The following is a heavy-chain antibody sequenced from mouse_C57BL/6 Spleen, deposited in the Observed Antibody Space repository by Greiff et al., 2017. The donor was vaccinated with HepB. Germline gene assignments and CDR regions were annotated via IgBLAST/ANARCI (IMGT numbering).Heavy chain of an antibody. V-gene: IGHV2-2*01. Sequence: VKLVESGPGLVQPSQSLSITCTVSGFSLTSYGVHWVRQSPGKGLEWLGVIWSGGSTDYNAAFISRLSISKDNSKSQVFFKMNSLQADDTAIYYCARNKGGYYAYYFDYWGQGTTLTVSS. CDR1: GFSLTSYG. D-gene: IGHD2-3*01. CDR2: IWSGGST. CDR3: ARNKGGYYAYYFDY. J-gene: IGHJ2*01.